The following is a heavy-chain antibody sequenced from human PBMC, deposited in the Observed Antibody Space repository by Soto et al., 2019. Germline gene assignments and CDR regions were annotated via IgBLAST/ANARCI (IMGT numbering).Heavy chain of an antibody. CDR3: AGRCDGTNCLAHFDY. Sequence: QVQLVQSGAEVKKPGSSVKVSCKASGGTFSSYAISWVRQAPGQGLEWMGGIIPIFGTPNYAQKFQGRVTITADKSTSTAYMELNSPRSEDTAVYYCAGRCDGTNCLAHFDYWGQGTLVTVSS. D-gene: IGHD2-2*01. J-gene: IGHJ4*02. CDR1: GGTFSSYA. CDR2: IIPIFGTP. V-gene: IGHV1-69*06.